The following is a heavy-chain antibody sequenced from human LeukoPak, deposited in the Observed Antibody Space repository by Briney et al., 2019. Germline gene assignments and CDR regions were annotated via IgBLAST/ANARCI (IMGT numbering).Heavy chain of an antibody. J-gene: IGHJ4*02. Sequence: GGPLRLSCAASGFTFSSYAMSWVRQAPGKGLEWVSAISGSGGSTYNADSVKGRFTISRDNSKNTLYLQMNSLRAEDTAVYYCAKDYDYVWGNYRRNYFEYWGQGTLVTVSS. CDR1: GFTFSSYA. V-gene: IGHV3-23*01. CDR2: ISGSGGST. D-gene: IGHD3-16*02. CDR3: AKDYDYVWGNYRRNYFEY.